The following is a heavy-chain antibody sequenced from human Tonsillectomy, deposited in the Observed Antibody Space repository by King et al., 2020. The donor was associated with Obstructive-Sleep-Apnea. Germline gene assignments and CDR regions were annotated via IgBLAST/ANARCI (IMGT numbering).Heavy chain of an antibody. J-gene: IGHJ6*02. D-gene: IGHD3-3*01. CDR3: ARDNDFWSGYESDYYYYYGMDV. Sequence: VQLVESGGGLVKPGESLRLSCTGSGFTFSDYYMSWIRQAPGKGLEWVSYISGSSYYTNYADSVKGRFTISRENAKNSLYLQMNSLRAEDTAVYYCARDNDFWSGYESDYYYYYGMDVWAQGTTVTVS. CDR2: ISGSSYYT. CDR1: GFTFSDYY. V-gene: IGHV3-11*06.